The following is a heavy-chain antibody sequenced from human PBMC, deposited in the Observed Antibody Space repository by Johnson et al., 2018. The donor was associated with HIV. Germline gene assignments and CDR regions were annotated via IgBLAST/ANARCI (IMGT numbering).Heavy chain of an antibody. Sequence: VQLVESGGGLVKPGGSLRLSCAASGFTFDDYGMTWVRQAPGKGLEWVSGINWNGGSTGYADSVKGRFTISRDNSKNTLYLQMNSLRAEDTAVYYCAKDRGLLDAFDIWGQGTMVAVSS. CDR1: GFTFDDYG. CDR3: AKDRGLLDAFDI. J-gene: IGHJ3*02. V-gene: IGHV3-20*04. CDR2: INWNGGST.